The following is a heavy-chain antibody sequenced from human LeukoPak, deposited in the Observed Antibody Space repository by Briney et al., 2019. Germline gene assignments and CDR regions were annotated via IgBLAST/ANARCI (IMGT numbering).Heavy chain of an antibody. D-gene: IGHD2-21*01. CDR3: ARSYSFDY. CDR1: GFTFSSYA. J-gene: IGHJ4*02. CDR2: IRSTSSTI. Sequence: GGSLRLSCAASGFTFSSYAMDWVRQAPGKGLEWISYIRSTSSTIYHADSVKGRFTISRDNAKNSLYLQMNSLRDEDTAVYYCARSYSFDYWGQGTLVTVSS. V-gene: IGHV3-48*02.